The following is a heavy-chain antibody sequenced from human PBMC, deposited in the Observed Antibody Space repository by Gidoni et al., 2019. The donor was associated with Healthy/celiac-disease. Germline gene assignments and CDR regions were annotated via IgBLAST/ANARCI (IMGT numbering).Heavy chain of an antibody. CDR1: GFTFDDYA. CDR2: ISWNSGSI. V-gene: IGHV3-9*01. D-gene: IGHD2-2*01. Sequence: EVQLVESGGGLVQPGRSLSLSCAASGFTFDDYAMHWVRQAPGKGLEWVSGISWNSGSIGYADSVKGRFTISRDNAKNSLYLQMNSLRAEDTALYYCAKDCSSTSCHGAVDYWGQGTLVTVSS. J-gene: IGHJ4*02. CDR3: AKDCSSTSCHGAVDY.